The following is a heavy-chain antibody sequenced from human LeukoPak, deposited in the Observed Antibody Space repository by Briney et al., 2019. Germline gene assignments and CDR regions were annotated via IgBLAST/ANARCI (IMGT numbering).Heavy chain of an antibody. Sequence: GASVKVSCKASGYTFTGYYMHWVRQAPGQGLEWMGWINPNSGGTNYAQKFQGRVTMTRDTSISTAYMELSRLRSDGTAVYYCARVLGAVAGTHAFDIWGQGTMVTVSS. CDR1: GYTFTGYY. J-gene: IGHJ3*02. D-gene: IGHD6-19*01. CDR2: INPNSGGT. CDR3: ARVLGAVAGTHAFDI. V-gene: IGHV1-2*02.